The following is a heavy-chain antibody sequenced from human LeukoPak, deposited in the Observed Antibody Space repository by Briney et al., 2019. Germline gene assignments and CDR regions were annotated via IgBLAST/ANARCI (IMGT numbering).Heavy chain of an antibody. J-gene: IGHJ4*02. CDR3: ASRGYGSGSYYGADY. Sequence: GASVKVSCKASGVTFSSYAISWVRQAPGQGPEWMGGIIPIFGTANYAQKFQGRVTITADESTSTAYMELSSLRSEDTAVYYCASRGYGSGSYYGADYWGQGTLVTVSS. CDR2: IIPIFGTA. D-gene: IGHD3-10*01. CDR1: GVTFSSYA. V-gene: IGHV1-69*13.